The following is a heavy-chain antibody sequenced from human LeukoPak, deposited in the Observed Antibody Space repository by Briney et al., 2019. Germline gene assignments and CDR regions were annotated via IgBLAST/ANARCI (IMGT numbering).Heavy chain of an antibody. Sequence: PGGSLRLSCAASGFTFSGYWMNWVRQAPGKGLEWVSYISSGGSTIYYADSVKGRFTISRDNAKNSLYLQMNSLRAEDTAVYYCARENSGGYYPHYHYYGMDVWGQGATVTVSS. CDR3: ARENSGGYYPHYHYYGMDV. J-gene: IGHJ6*02. CDR2: ISSGGSTI. V-gene: IGHV3-48*04. D-gene: IGHD3-22*01. CDR1: GFTFSGYW.